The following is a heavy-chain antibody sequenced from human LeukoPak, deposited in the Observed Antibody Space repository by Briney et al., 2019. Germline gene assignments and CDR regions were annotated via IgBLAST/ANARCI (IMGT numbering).Heavy chain of an antibody. J-gene: IGHJ6*04. CDR1: GFTFTTYW. CDR3: AELGITMIGGV. V-gene: IGHV3-7*01. CDR2: IKQDGSEQ. D-gene: IGHD3-10*02. Sequence: GGSLRLSCAASGFTFTTYWMGWVRQAPGKGLEWVANIKQDGSEQYYVDSVKGRFTISRDNAKNSLYLQMNSLRAEDTAVYYCAELGITMIGGVWGKGTTVTISS.